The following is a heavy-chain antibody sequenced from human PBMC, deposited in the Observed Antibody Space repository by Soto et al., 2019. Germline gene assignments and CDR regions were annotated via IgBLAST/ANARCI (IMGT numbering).Heavy chain of an antibody. Sequence: QVQLVDSGGGVVQPGRSLRLSCAASGFTFTTYGMHWVRRAPGKGLEWVAVISYDGSHAYYADSVKGRFTISRDNSKNTLHLQINSLRAEDTAVYYCAKERTYSGASGFDYWGRGTLVTVSS. CDR1: GFTFTTYG. J-gene: IGHJ4*02. V-gene: IGHV3-30*18. D-gene: IGHD5-12*01. CDR2: ISYDGSHA. CDR3: AKERTYSGASGFDY.